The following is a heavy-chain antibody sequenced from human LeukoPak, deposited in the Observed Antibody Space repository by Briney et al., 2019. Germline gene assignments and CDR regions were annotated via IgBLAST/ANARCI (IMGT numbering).Heavy chain of an antibody. CDR1: GFTFSSYS. Sequence: PGGSLRLSCAASGFTFSSYSMNWVRQAPGKGLEWVSSISSSSSYIYYADSVKGRFTISRDNATNSLYLQMNSLRAEDTAVYYCARDLDVDDAFDIWGQGTMVTVSS. CDR2: ISSSSSYI. D-gene: IGHD1-1*01. CDR3: ARDLDVDDAFDI. J-gene: IGHJ3*02. V-gene: IGHV3-21*01.